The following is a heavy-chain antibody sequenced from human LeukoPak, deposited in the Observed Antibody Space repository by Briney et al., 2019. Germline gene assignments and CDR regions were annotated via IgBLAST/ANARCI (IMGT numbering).Heavy chain of an antibody. CDR1: GGSISSGGYS. D-gene: IGHD3-10*01. J-gene: IGHJ5*02. CDR2: IYHSGST. CDR3: ARAVRPMVRGVPGWLDP. V-gene: IGHV4-30-2*01. Sequence: SETLSLTCAVSGGSISSGGYSWSWIRQPPGKGLEWIGYIYHSGSTYYNPSLKSRVTISVDRSKNQFSLKLSSVTAADTAVYYCARAVRPMVRGVPGWLDPWGQGTLVTVSS.